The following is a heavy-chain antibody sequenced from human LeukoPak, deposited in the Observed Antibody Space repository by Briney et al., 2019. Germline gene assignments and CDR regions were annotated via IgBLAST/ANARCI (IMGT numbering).Heavy chain of an antibody. J-gene: IGHJ4*02. D-gene: IGHD2/OR15-2a*01. Sequence: PSETLSLTCTVSGGSISSYYWSWIRQPPGKGLEWIGYIYYSGSTNYNPSLKSRVTISVDTSKNQFSLKLSSVTAADTAVYYCARFSTERSFDYWGQGTLVTVSS. CDR1: GGSISSYY. CDR2: IYYSGST. CDR3: ARFSTERSFDY. V-gene: IGHV4-59*01.